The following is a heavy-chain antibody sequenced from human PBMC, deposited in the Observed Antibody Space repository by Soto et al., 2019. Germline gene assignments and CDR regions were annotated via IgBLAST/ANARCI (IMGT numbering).Heavy chain of an antibody. D-gene: IGHD2-2*01. CDR1: GFTFSSYG. Sequence: GGSLRLSCAASGFTFSSYGMHWVRQAPGKGLEWVAVISYDGSNKYYAGSVKGRFTISRDNSKNTLYLQMNSLRAEATAVYYCAKDGGYCSSTSCYADYYYGMDVWGQGTTVTVSS. V-gene: IGHV3-30*18. J-gene: IGHJ6*02. CDR3: AKDGGYCSSTSCYADYYYGMDV. CDR2: ISYDGSNK.